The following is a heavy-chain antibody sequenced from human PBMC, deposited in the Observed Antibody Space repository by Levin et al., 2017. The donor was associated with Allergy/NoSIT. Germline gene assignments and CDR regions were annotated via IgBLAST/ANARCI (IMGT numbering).Heavy chain of an antibody. D-gene: IGHD2-21*01. Sequence: GSLRLSCAASGFTFSSYSMNWVRQAPGKGLEWVSSISSSSSYIYYADSVKGRFTISRDNAKNSLYLQMNSLRAEDTAVYYCARALYCGGDCALDYWGQGTLVTVSS. CDR3: ARALYCGGDCALDY. CDR1: GFTFSSYS. J-gene: IGHJ4*02. CDR2: ISSSSSYI. V-gene: IGHV3-21*01.